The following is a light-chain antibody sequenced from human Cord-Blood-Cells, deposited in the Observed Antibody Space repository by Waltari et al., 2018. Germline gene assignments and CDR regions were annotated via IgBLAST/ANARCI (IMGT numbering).Light chain of an antibody. CDR1: SSDVGGYNY. CDR2: DVN. V-gene: IGLV2-14*01. CDR3: SSYTSSSTWV. Sequence: QSALTQPASVSGSPGQSITISCSGNSSDVGGYNYVSWYQQPPGKAPKLMIYDVNNGPSGVSNRFSGSKTVNTASLTISGLQAEDEADYYCSSYTSSSTWVFGGGTKLTVL. J-gene: IGLJ3*02.